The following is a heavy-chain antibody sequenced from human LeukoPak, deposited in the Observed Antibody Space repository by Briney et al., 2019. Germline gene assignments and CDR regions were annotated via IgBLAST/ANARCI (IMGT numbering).Heavy chain of an antibody. Sequence: EASVKVSCKASGFTFTVYNIHWVRQAPGQGLEWMGWINPNNGGTNYAQKFQGRVTMTRDTSISTAYMELSRLRSDDTAVYYCARGLSGPYYYYMDVWGKGTTVTVSS. CDR3: ARGLSGPYYYYMDV. D-gene: IGHD2-15*01. CDR1: GFTFTVYN. CDR2: INPNNGGT. V-gene: IGHV1-2*02. J-gene: IGHJ6*03.